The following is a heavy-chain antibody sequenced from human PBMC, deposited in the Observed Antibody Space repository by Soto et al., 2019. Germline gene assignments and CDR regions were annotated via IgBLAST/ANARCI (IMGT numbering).Heavy chain of an antibody. V-gene: IGHV3-33*01. D-gene: IGHD1-1*01. J-gene: IGHJ4*02. Sequence: QVQLVESGGGVVQPGRSLRLSCAASGFTFSSYGMHWVRQAPGKGLEWVAVIWYDGSEKYYADSVKGRFTFSRDNSKNTLYLQMNSLRAEDTAVYYCARQSLGNIRLRGFDYWGQGALVTVSS. CDR3: ARQSLGNIRLRGFDY. CDR1: GFTFSSYG. CDR2: IWYDGSEK.